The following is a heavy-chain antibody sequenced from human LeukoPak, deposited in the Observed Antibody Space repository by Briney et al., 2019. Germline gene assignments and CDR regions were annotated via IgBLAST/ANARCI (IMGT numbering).Heavy chain of an antibody. CDR3: AKDMLGYCSGGSCPGFDY. CDR1: GFTFSSYG. D-gene: IGHD2-15*01. CDR2: IRYDGSNK. J-gene: IGHJ4*02. V-gene: IGHV3-30*02. Sequence: GGSLRLSCAASGFTFSSYGMHWVRQAPGKGLGWVAFIRYDGSNKYYADSVKGRFTISRDNSKNTLYLQMNSLRAEDTAVYYCAKDMLGYCSGGSCPGFDYWGQGTLVTVSS.